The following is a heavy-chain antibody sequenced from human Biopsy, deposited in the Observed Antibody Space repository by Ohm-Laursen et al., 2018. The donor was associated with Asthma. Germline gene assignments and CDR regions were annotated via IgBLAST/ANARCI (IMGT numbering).Heavy chain of an antibody. CDR3: ARAIGTGDWYFDV. J-gene: IGHJ2*01. CDR1: GDSISSNSW. CDR2: IYYSGST. Sequence: PSDTLSLTCAVSGDSISSNSWWTWVRQSPGRGLEWIGEIYYSGSTNYHPSLKGRVTISVAKSKNQFSLRLTSVTAADTAVYYCARAIGTGDWYFDVWGRGTLVTVSS. D-gene: IGHD1-1*01. V-gene: IGHV4-4*02.